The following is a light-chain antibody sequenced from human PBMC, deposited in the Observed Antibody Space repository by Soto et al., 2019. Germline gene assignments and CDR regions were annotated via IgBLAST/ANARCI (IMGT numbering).Light chain of an antibody. CDR2: DNN. V-gene: IGLV1-51*01. CDR1: SSNIADNY. J-gene: IGLJ3*02. Sequence: QSVLTQPPSVSAAPGQRVTISCSGSSSNIADNYVSWYQLLPGTAPKLVISDNNKRPSGIPDRFSGSKSGTSATLDITGLQTGDEADYCCATWDNNLIAVVFGGGTKLTVL. CDR3: ATWDNNLIAVV.